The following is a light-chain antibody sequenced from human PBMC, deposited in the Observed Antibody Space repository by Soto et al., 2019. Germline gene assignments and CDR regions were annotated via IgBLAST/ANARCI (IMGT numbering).Light chain of an antibody. V-gene: IGLV2-8*01. Sequence: QSVLTQPPSASGSPGQSVTISCTGTSSDVGGYNYVSWYQQHPGKAPKLMIYGVSERPSGVPDRFSGSKSGNTASLTVSGLQAEDEADYYCNSYAGTNNLVFGGGTKLTVL. CDR2: GVS. CDR3: NSYAGTNNLV. CDR1: SSDVGGYNY. J-gene: IGLJ2*01.